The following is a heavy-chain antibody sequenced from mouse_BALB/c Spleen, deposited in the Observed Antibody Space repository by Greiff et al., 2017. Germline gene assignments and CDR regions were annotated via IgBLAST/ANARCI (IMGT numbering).Heavy chain of an antibody. V-gene: IGHV2-9*02. J-gene: IGHJ3*01. CDR3: ARDHGNQAWFAY. CDR1: GFSLTSYG. Sequence: QVQLKESGPGLVAPSQSLSITCTVSGFSLTSYGVHWVRQPPGKGLEWLGVIWAGGSTNYNSALMSRLSISKDNSKSQVFLKMNSLQTDDTAMDYCARDHGNQAWFAYWGQGTLVTVSA. CDR2: IWAGGST. D-gene: IGHD2-1*01.